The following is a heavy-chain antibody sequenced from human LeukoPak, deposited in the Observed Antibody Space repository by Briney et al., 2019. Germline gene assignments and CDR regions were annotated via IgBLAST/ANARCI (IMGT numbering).Heavy chain of an antibody. CDR3: ATERMSCSSTSCYGEGFDC. Sequence: GGSLRLSCAASGFXFSSYSMNWVRQAPGKGLEWVSYISSSSSTIYYADSVKGRFTISRDNARNSLYLQLNSLRDEDTAVYYCATERMSCSSTSCYGEGFDCWGQGTLVTVSS. CDR1: GFXFSSYS. CDR2: ISSSSSTI. J-gene: IGHJ4*02. D-gene: IGHD2-2*01. V-gene: IGHV3-48*02.